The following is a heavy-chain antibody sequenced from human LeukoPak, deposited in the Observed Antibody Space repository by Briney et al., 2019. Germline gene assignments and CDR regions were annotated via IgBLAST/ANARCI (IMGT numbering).Heavy chain of an antibody. J-gene: IGHJ6*03. CDR3: ARARWFGETYYMDV. CDR1: GGSISSSSYY. V-gene: IGHV4-39*01. CDR2: IYYSGST. D-gene: IGHD3-10*01. Sequence: SETLSLTCTVSGGSISSSSYYWGWIRQPPGKGLEWIGSIYYSGSTYYNPSLKSRVTISVDTSKNQFSLKLSSVTAADTAVYYCARARWFGETYYMDVWGKGTTVTTSS.